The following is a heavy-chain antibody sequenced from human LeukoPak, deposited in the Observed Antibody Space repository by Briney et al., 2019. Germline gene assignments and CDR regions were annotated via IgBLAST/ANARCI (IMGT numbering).Heavy chain of an antibody. CDR1: GFTFSSYG. CDR2: IWYDGSNK. J-gene: IGHJ4*02. Sequence: GGSLRLSCAASGFTFSSYGMHRVRQAPGKGLEWVAVIWYDGSNKYYADSVKGRFTISRDNSKNTLYLQMNSLRAEDTAVYYCARDYRRGIQLWPLYFDYWGQGTLVTVSS. D-gene: IGHD5-18*01. V-gene: IGHV3-33*01. CDR3: ARDYRRGIQLWPLYFDY.